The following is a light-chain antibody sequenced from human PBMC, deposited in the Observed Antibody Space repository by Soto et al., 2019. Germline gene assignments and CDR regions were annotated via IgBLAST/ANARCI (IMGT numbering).Light chain of an antibody. V-gene: IGKV3-20*01. J-gene: IGKJ3*01. Sequence: EIVLTQSPGTLSLSPGERATLSCRASQSVSSYYLAWYQQKPGQAPRLLIYGASSRATGVPDRFSGSGSGKDFLLTTSRLEPEDFAVYYCKKYAASPRVSFGPGTTVDIK. CDR2: GAS. CDR3: KKYAASPRVS. CDR1: QSVSSYY.